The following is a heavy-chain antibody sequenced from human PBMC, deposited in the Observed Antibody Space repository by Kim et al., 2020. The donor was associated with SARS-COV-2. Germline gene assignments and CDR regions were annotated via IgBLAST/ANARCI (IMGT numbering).Heavy chain of an antibody. Sequence: GGSLRLSCAASGFTFSSYAMYWVRQAPGKGLEWVAVISYDGSNKYYADSVKGRFTISRDNSKNTLYLQMNSLRAEDTAVYYCARGLRFLEWFPLELDCWGQGTLVTVSS. CDR1: GFTFSSYA. D-gene: IGHD3-3*01. V-gene: IGHV3-30-3*01. J-gene: IGHJ4*02. CDR2: ISYDGSNK. CDR3: ARGLRFLEWFPLELDC.